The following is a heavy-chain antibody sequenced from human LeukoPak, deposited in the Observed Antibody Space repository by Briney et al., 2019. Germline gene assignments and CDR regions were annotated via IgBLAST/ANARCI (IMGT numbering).Heavy chain of an antibody. CDR2: ISSSGSTI. V-gene: IGHV3-48*04. D-gene: IGHD6-19*01. Sequence: PGGSLRLSCAASGFTFSSYGMHWVRQAPGKGLEWVSYISSSGSTIYYADSVKGRFTISRDNAKNSLYLQMSSLRAEDTALYLCAGGDRNGWYFYYWGQGTLVTVSS. CDR1: GFTFSSYG. J-gene: IGHJ4*02. CDR3: AGGDRNGWYFYY.